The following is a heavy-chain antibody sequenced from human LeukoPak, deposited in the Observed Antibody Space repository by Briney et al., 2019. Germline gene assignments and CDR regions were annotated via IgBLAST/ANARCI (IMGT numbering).Heavy chain of an antibody. CDR3: ARERVTGTSYYYYYGMDV. CDR1: GFTFSSYA. D-gene: IGHD6-19*01. CDR2: IWHDGSNK. J-gene: IGHJ6*02. V-gene: IGHV3-33*01. Sequence: PGRSLRLSCAASGFTFSSYAMHWVRQASGKGLEWVAVIWHDGSNKYYAASVKGRFTASRDNSKNTLYLQINSLRAEDTAVYYCARERVTGTSYYYYYGMDVWGQGTTVTVSS.